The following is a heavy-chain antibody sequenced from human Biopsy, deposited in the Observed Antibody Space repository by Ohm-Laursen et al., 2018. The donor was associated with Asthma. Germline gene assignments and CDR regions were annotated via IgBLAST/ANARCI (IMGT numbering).Heavy chain of an antibody. V-gene: IGHV4-39*01. Sequence: SDTLSLTCSLSSGSGGYMRSGNYYWGWIRQPPGKGLEWIGGIYYSGTTYYNPSLESRVTVSADTSKNQFSLKLTSGTAADTAVYYCVRGSSSWHHGPFHYYYGLDVWGQGTTATVSS. CDR1: SGSGGYMRSGNYY. CDR2: IYYSGTT. D-gene: IGHD6-13*01. J-gene: IGHJ6*02. CDR3: VRGSSSWHHGPFHYYYGLDV.